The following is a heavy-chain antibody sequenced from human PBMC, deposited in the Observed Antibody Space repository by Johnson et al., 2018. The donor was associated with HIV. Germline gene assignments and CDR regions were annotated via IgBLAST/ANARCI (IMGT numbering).Heavy chain of an antibody. CDR3: TTNFWRCFYPDAFDI. CDR2: IKSKSDGGTT. Sequence: VQLVESGGGLVKPGGSLRLSCAASGFTFSNAWMTWVRQAPGKGLEWVGRIKSKSDGGTTDDAAPVRGRLRISRDDAENTVYLQMNSLKIEDTAVYYCTTNFWRCFYPDAFDIWGQGTMVTVSS. CDR1: GFTFSNAW. V-gene: IGHV3-15*01. J-gene: IGHJ3*02. D-gene: IGHD3-3*01.